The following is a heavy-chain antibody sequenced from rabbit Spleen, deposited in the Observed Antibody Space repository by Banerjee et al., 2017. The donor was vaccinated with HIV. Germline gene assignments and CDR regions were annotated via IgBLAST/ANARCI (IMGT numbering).Heavy chain of an antibody. CDR1: GFSFGDRDV. CDR3: ARDLVGVIGWNFYL. J-gene: IGHJ6*01. CDR2: INAATGKP. Sequence: QEQLVESGGGLVQPTGSLTLTCKASGFSFGDRDVMCWVRQAPGKGLEWIACINAATGKPVSATWAKGRFTISRTSSTTVTLRMTSLTAADRAAYFCARDLVGVIGWNFYLWGPGTLVTVS. V-gene: IGHV1S45*01. D-gene: IGHD1-1*01.